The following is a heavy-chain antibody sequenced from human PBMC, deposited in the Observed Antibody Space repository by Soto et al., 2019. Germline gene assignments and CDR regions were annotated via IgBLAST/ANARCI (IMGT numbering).Heavy chain of an antibody. CDR1: GFTFSSYG. D-gene: IGHD2-2*01. CDR2: ISYDGSNK. V-gene: IGHV3-30*18. J-gene: IGHJ5*02. Sequence: VGSLRLSCAASGFTFSSYGMHWVRQAPGKGLEWVAVISYDGSNKYYADSVKGRFTISRDNSKNTLYLQMNSLRAEDTAVYYCAKDVVFGVVPAAQFDPWGQGTLVTVSS. CDR3: AKDVVFGVVPAAQFDP.